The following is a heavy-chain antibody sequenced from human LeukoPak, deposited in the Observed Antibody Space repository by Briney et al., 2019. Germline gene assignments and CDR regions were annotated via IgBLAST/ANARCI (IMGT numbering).Heavy chain of an antibody. J-gene: IGHJ5*02. CDR3: ARAAAVTGAFRDNWFDP. D-gene: IGHD6-19*01. V-gene: IGHV3-30-3*01. CDR1: GFTFSRYD. Sequence: GGSLRLSCVASGFTFSRYDMHWVRQAPGKGLEWVAVTAYDGSNEIYADSVKGRFTISRDNSRNTLHLQMNSLRAEDTAVYYCARAAAVTGAFRDNWFDPWGQGTLVTAFS. CDR2: TAYDGSNE.